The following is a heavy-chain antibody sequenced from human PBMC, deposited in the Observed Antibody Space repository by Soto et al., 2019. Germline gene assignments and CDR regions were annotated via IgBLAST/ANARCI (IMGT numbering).Heavy chain of an antibody. CDR3: ARDYSSSSHYYYYGMDV. CDR1: GFTFSSYW. Sequence: PGGSLRLSCAASGFTFSSYWMSWVRQAPGKGLEWVANIKQDGSEKYYVDSVKGRFTISRDNAKNSLYLQMNSLRAEDTAVYYCARDYSSSSHYYYYGMDVWGQGTTVTVSS. CDR2: IKQDGSEK. D-gene: IGHD6-13*01. V-gene: IGHV3-7*01. J-gene: IGHJ6*02.